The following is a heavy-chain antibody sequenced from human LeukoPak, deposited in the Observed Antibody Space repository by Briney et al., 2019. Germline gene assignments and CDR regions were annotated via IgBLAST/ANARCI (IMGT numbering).Heavy chain of an antibody. D-gene: IGHD3-3*01. V-gene: IGHV1-69*05. J-gene: IGHJ4*02. CDR1: GGTFSSYA. Sequence: SVKVSCKASGGTFSSYAISWVRQAPGQGLEWMGRIIPIFGTANYAQKFQGRVTITTDESTSTAYMELSSLRSEDTAVYYCARGRFLEWLFLDYWGQGTLVTVSS. CDR3: ARGRFLEWLFLDY. CDR2: IIPIFGTA.